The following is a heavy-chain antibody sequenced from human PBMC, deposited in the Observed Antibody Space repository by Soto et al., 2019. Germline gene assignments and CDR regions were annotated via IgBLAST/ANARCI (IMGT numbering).Heavy chain of an antibody. CDR3: ARLSYDILTGHYTYYYGMDV. Sequence: SETLSLTCTVSGGSISSYYWSWIRQPPGKGLEWIGYIYYSGSTNYNPSLKSRVTISVDTSKNQFSLKLSSVTAADTAVYYCARLSYDILTGHYTYYYGMDVWGQGTTVTVSS. CDR1: GGSISSYY. D-gene: IGHD3-9*01. J-gene: IGHJ6*02. V-gene: IGHV4-59*08. CDR2: IYYSGST.